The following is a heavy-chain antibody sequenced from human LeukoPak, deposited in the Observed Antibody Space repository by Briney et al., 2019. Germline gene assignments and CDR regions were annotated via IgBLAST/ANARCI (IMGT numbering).Heavy chain of an antibody. CDR3: AKDHYYGSGTHFYCGHY. CDR1: GFTFDDYA. D-gene: IGHD3-10*01. J-gene: IGHJ4*02. CDR2: ITGNSGTI. V-gene: IGHV3-9*01. Sequence: GGSLRLSCAASGFTFDDYAMHWVRQAPGKGLEWVSGITGNSGTIAYADSVKGRLTISRDNAKNSLYLQMNSLRAEDTALYYCAKDHYYGSGTHFYCGHYWGQGTLVTVSS.